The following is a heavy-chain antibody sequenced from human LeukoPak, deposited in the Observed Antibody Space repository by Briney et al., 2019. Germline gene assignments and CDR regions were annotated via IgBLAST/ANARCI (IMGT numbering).Heavy chain of an antibody. D-gene: IGHD3-16*01. J-gene: IGHJ4*02. CDR2: ISSSSSYI. Sequence: GGSLRLSCAASGFTFSSYSMNWVRQAPGKGLEWVSSISSSSSYIYYADSVKGRFTISRDNAKNSLYLQMNSLRAEDTAVYYCARDGPWGGYFDYWGQGTLVTVPS. CDR3: ARDGPWGGYFDY. V-gene: IGHV3-21*01. CDR1: GFTFSSYS.